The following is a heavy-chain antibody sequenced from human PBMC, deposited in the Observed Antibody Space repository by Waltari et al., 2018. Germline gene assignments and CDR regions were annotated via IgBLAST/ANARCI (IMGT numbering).Heavy chain of an antibody. D-gene: IGHD3-16*02. CDR3: ARDRRGTKISSVLDY. CDR1: GGTFSSYA. CDR2: IIPILGTA. Sequence: QVQLVQSGAEVKKPGSSVKVSCKASGGTFSSYAISWVRQAPGQGLEWMGRIIPILGTANYAQKCQGRVTITAGKSTSTAYMELSSLRSEDTAVYYCARDRRGTKISSVLDYWGQGTLVTVSS. V-gene: IGHV1-69*08. J-gene: IGHJ4*02.